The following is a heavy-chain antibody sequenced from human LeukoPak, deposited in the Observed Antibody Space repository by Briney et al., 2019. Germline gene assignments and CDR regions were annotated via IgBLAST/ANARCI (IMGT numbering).Heavy chain of an antibody. CDR3: ARHVYTGTTVTTPLAYFDY. V-gene: IGHV4-39*01. CDR1: AGSISSSSYY. Sequence: SETLSLTCTVSAGSISSSSYYWGWIRQPPGKGLEWIGSIYYSGSTYYNPSLKSRVTISVDTSKNQFSLKLSSVTAADTAVYYCARHVYTGTTVTTPLAYFDYWGQGTLVTVSS. D-gene: IGHD4-17*01. CDR2: IYYSGST. J-gene: IGHJ4*02.